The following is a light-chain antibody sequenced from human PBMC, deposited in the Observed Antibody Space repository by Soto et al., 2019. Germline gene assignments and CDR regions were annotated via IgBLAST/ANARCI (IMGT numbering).Light chain of an antibody. Sequence: EIVMTQSPATLSVSPGETATLSCRASQSVSSNLAWYQHKPGQAPRLLIYGASTRATGIPARFSGSGSGTEFTLTISSLQSEDFAVYYCQQYNNWPPYTFGQGTKLEIK. J-gene: IGKJ2*01. CDR3: QQYNNWPPYT. CDR2: GAS. V-gene: IGKV3-15*01. CDR1: QSVSSN.